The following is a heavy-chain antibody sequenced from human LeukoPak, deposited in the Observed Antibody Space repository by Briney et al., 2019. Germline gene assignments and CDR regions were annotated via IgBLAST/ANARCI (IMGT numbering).Heavy chain of an antibody. V-gene: IGHV3-33*01. J-gene: IGHJ3*02. CDR2: IWYDGSNK. D-gene: IGHD1-7*01. CDR1: GFTFSSYG. CDR3: AREITGTTFDAFDI. Sequence: GGSLRLSCAASGFTFSSYGMHWVRQAPGKGLEWVAVIWYDGSNKYYADSVKGRFTTSRDNSKNTLYLQMNSLRAEDTAVYYCAREITGTTFDAFDIWGQGTMVTVSS.